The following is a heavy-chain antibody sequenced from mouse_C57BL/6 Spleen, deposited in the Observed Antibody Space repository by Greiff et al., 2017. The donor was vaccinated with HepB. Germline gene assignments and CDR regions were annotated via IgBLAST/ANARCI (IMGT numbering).Heavy chain of an antibody. CDR3: ARQGNYDYWYFDV. J-gene: IGHJ1*03. CDR1: GFTFSSYG. Sequence: EVQRVESGGDLVKPGGSLKLSCAASGFTFSSYGMSWVRQTPDKRLEWVATISSGGSYTYYPDSVKGRFTISRDNAKNTLYLQMSSLKSEDTAMYSCARQGNYDYWYFDVWGTGTTVTVSS. CDR2: ISSGGSYT. V-gene: IGHV5-6*01. D-gene: IGHD2-4*01.